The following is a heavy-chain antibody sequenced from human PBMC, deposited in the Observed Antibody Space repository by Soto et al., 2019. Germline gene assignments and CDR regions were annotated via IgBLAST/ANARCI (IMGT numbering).Heavy chain of an antibody. V-gene: IGHV1-3*01. CDR3: ASSSSGYRGVPCES. CDR2: INAGNGNT. D-gene: IGHD3-22*01. Sequence: AAVKVSCKASGYTFTSYAMHWVRQAPGQRLEWMGWINAGNGNTKYSQKFQGRVTITRDTSASTAYMELSSLRSEDTAVYYCASSSSGYRGVPCESRGRGTLVTVCS. J-gene: IGHJ4*03. CDR1: GYTFTSYA.